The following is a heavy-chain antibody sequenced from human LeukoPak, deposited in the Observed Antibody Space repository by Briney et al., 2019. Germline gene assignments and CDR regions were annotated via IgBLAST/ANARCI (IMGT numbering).Heavy chain of an antibody. D-gene: IGHD4-11*01. Sequence: GGSLRLSCAASGFTFGSYWMHWVRQAPGKGLVWVSRINSDGSSTSYADSVKGRFTISRDSAKNSLYLQMNSLRVEDTAVDYCARVPGTVYYDYMDVWGIGTTVTVAS. CDR1: GFTFGSYW. CDR3: ARVPGTVYYDYMDV. V-gene: IGHV3-74*01. CDR2: INSDGSST. J-gene: IGHJ6*03.